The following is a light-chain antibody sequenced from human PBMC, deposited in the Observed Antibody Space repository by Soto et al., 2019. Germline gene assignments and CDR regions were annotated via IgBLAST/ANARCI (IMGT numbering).Light chain of an antibody. CDR3: QQANSFPIT. Sequence: EVVLTQSPGTLSLSPGERVTLSCRASQSVASSYLAWYQQKPGRAPRLLFYSASSRATGIPDRFSGSGSGTDFTLTISRLEPEDFATYYCQQANSFPITFGQGTRLEIK. CDR1: QSVASSY. J-gene: IGKJ5*01. CDR2: SAS. V-gene: IGKV3-20*01.